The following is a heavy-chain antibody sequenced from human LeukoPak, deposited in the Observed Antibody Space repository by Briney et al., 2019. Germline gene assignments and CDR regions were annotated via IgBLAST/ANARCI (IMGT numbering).Heavy chain of an antibody. CDR3: ARGAEDPYYYGSGSYFWFDP. CDR1: GGSISSGGYY. Sequence: SETLSLTCTVSGGSISSGGYYWSWIRQPPGKGLEWIGYIYHSGSTYYNPSLKSRVTISVDRSKNQFSLKLSSVTAADTAVYYCARGAEDPYYYGSGSYFWFDPWGQGTLVTVSS. D-gene: IGHD3-10*01. J-gene: IGHJ5*02. V-gene: IGHV4-30-2*01. CDR2: IYHSGST.